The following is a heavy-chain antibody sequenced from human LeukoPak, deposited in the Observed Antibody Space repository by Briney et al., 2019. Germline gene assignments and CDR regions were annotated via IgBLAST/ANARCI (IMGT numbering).Heavy chain of an antibody. CDR3: ARSLIAAAGTAQGT. D-gene: IGHD6-13*01. Sequence: SETLSLTSTVSGGSISSGGYYWSWIRQPPGKGLEWIGYIYHSGSTYYNPSLKSRVTISVDRSKNQFSLKLSSVTAADTAVHYCARSLIAAAGTAQGTWGQGTLVTVSS. V-gene: IGHV4-30-2*01. J-gene: IGHJ5*02. CDR2: IYHSGST. CDR1: GGSISSGGYY.